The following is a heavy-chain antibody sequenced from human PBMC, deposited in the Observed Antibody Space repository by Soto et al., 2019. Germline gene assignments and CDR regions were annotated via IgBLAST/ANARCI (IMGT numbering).Heavy chain of an antibody. Sequence: QVQLVESGGGLVKPGGSLRLSCAASGFTFSDYYMSWIRQAPGKGLEWVSYISSSGSTIYYADSVKGRFTISRDNAKNSLYLQMNSLRAEDAAVYYCAGYCSSTSCYPRWDYWGQGTLVTVSS. D-gene: IGHD2-2*01. J-gene: IGHJ4*02. CDR2: ISSSGSTI. V-gene: IGHV3-11*01. CDR1: GFTFSDYY. CDR3: AGYCSSTSCYPRWDY.